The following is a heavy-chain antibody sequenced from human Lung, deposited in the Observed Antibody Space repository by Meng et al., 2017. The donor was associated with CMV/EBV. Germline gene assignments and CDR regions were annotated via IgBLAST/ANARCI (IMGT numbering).Heavy chain of an antibody. CDR3: AKAGHVDTSSGMDV. CDR1: GFTFDDYT. Sequence: GGPLRLXCAASGFTFDDYTMHWVRQAPGKGLEWVSLISWDGGSTYYADSVKGRFTISRDNSKNSLYLQMNSLRTEDTALYYCAKAGHVDTSSGMDVWGQGXTVTVSS. CDR2: ISWDGGST. J-gene: IGHJ6*02. V-gene: IGHV3-43*01. D-gene: IGHD5-18*01.